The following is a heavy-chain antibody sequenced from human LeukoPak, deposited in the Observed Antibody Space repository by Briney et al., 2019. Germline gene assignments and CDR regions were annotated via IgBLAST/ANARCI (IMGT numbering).Heavy chain of an antibody. D-gene: IGHD4-17*01. CDR3: ARVGASRHYGDETAFDI. Sequence: GASVKVSCKASGYTFTSYGISWVRQAPGQGLEWMGWISAYNGNTNYAQKIQGRVTMTTDTSTSTAYMELRSLRSDDTAVYYCARVGASRHYGDETAFDIWGQGTMVTVSS. CDR1: GYTFTSYG. V-gene: IGHV1-18*01. J-gene: IGHJ3*02. CDR2: ISAYNGNT.